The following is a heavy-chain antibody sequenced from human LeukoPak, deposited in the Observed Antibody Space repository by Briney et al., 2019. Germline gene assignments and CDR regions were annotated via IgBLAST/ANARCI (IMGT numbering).Heavy chain of an antibody. CDR3: ARDLPSGNHQRFYFDY. CDR1: GYSFTGYN. CDR2: INPNRGET. Sequence: ASVKVSCKVSGYSFTGYNIRWVRQGPGQGFGWMGWINPNRGETNYAQTFQGRVTLTKDTSISTAIMELYSLRSDDAAEYYCARDLPSGNHQRFYFDYWGRGTLITVSS. D-gene: IGHD1-14*01. J-gene: IGHJ4*02. V-gene: IGHV1-2*02.